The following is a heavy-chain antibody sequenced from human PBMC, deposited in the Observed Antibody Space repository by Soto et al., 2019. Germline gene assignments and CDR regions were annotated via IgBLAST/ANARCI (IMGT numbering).Heavy chain of an antibody. V-gene: IGHV1-18*01. CDR2: MGAYNGDT. CDR1: GYTFTNYG. CDR3: AGVRQLVGCFYYYMDV. J-gene: IGHJ6*03. Sequence: QVQLLQSGAEVKKPGASVKVSCKASGYTFTNYGITWVRQAPGQGLEWMGWMGAYNGDTHYTERLQGRVTMTTDTSPSTAYMALRGLRSYDTAVYYCAGVRQLVGCFYYYMDVWGKGTTVTVSS. D-gene: IGHD6-6*01.